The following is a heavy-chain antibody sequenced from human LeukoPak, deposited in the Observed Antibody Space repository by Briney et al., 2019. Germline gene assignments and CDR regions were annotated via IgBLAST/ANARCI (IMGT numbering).Heavy chain of an antibody. J-gene: IGHJ4*02. CDR2: ISYDGSNK. Sequence: QSGGSLRLSCAASGFTFSSYGMRWVRQAPGKGLEWVAVISYDGSNKYYADSVKGRFTISRDNSKNTLYLQMNSLRAEDTAVYYCAKSRKPYSSSWYYFDYWGQGTLVTVSS. V-gene: IGHV3-30*18. D-gene: IGHD6-13*01. CDR1: GFTFSSYG. CDR3: AKSRKPYSSSWYYFDY.